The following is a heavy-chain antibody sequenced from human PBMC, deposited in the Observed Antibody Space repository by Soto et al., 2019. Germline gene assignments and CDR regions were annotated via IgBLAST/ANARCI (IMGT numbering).Heavy chain of an antibody. D-gene: IGHD6-25*01. V-gene: IGHV4-59*01. CDR2: IYYSGST. Sequence: SETLSLTCTVSGGSITNYYWSWIRQPPGKGLEWIGYIYYSGSTNYNPSHKSRVTISVDTSKYQFSLKLSSVTAADTAVYYCARDRGGLVYWGQGILVTVSS. CDR3: ARDRGGLVY. CDR1: GGSITNYY. J-gene: IGHJ4*02.